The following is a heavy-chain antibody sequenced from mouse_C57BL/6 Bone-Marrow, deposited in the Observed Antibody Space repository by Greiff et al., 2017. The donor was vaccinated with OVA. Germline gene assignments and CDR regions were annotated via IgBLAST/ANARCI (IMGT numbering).Heavy chain of an antibody. Sequence: EVKLQESGGGLVKPGGSLKLSCAASGFTFSDYGMHWVRQAPEKGLEWVAYISSGSSTIYYADTVKGRFTISRDNAKNTLFLQMTSLRSEDTAMYYCARGGSSPYFDVWGTGTTVTVSS. CDR1: GFTFSDYG. D-gene: IGHD1-1*01. CDR3: ARGGSSPYFDV. V-gene: IGHV5-17*01. J-gene: IGHJ1*03. CDR2: ISSGSSTI.